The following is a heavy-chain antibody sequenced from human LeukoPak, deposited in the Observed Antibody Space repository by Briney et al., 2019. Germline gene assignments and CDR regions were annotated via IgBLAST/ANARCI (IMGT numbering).Heavy chain of an antibody. J-gene: IGHJ4*02. CDR2: ISGSGGST. CDR3: AKVGDSGYDYFDY. D-gene: IGHD5-12*01. CDR1: GFTFSSYA. Sequence: GGSLRLSCAASGFTFSSYAMSWVRQAPGKGLEWVPAISGSGGSTYYADSVKGRFTISRDNSKNTLYLQMNSLRAEDTAVYYCAKVGDSGYDYFDYWGQGTLVTVSS. V-gene: IGHV3-23*01.